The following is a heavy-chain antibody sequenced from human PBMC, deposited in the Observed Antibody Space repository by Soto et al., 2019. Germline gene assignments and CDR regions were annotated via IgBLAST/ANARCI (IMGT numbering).Heavy chain of an antibody. CDR3: ARDTGMVRGVRYYYYGMDV. CDR2: IIPILGIA. CDR1: GGTFSSYT. Sequence: QVQLVQSGAEVKKPGSSVKVSCKASGGTFSSYTISWVRQAPGQGLEWMGRIIPILGIANYAQKFQGRVTITADKTTRTAYMELSSLRSEDTAVYYCARDTGMVRGVRYYYYGMDVWGQGTTVTVAS. J-gene: IGHJ6*02. V-gene: IGHV1-69*08. D-gene: IGHD3-10*01.